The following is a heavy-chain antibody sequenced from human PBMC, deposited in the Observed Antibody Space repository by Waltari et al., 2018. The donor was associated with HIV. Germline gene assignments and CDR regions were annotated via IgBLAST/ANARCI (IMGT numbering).Heavy chain of an antibody. CDR1: VFIVSSNY. J-gene: IGHJ6*02. CDR3: ASIAYCGGDCYPRGMDV. V-gene: IGHV3-66*01. CDR2: IYSGGST. Sequence: EVQLVESGGGLDQPGGSLRLSCSASVFIVSSNYLSWVRQAPGKGLEWVSVIYSGGSTYYADSVKGRFTISRDNSKNTLYLQMNSLRAEDTAVYYCASIAYCGGDCYPRGMDVWGQGTTVTVSS. D-gene: IGHD2-21*02.